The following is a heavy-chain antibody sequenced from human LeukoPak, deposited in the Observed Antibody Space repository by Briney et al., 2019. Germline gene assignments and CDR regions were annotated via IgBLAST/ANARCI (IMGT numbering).Heavy chain of an antibody. CDR3: ARDQGYYDILTGFHGGGFDY. V-gene: IGHV4-30-4*01. J-gene: IGHJ4*02. CDR2: IYYSGGT. CDR1: GGSISSGDYY. D-gene: IGHD3-9*01. Sequence: SQTLSLTCTVSGGSISSGDYYWSWIRQPPGKGLEWIGYIYYSGGTYYNPSLKSRVTISVDTSKNQFSLKLSSVTAADTAVYYCARDQGYYDILTGFHGGGFDYWGQGTLVTVSS.